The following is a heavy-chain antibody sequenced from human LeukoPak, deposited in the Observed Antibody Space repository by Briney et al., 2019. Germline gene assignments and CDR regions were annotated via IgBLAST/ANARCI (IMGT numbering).Heavy chain of an antibody. Sequence: GGSLRLSCAASGFTFSSYSMNWVRQAPGKGLEWVSYISTTSTYIKYADSVKGRGTIARANAGTSLYLQMHSLRAEDTAVYYCASPGSSLTDGPIWGQGSLVTVSA. V-gene: IGHV3-21*05. D-gene: IGHD3-9*01. J-gene: IGHJ4*02. CDR1: GFTFSSYS. CDR2: ISTTSTYI. CDR3: ASPGSSLTDGPI.